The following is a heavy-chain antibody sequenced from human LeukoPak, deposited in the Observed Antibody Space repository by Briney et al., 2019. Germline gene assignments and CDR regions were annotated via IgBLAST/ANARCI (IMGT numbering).Heavy chain of an antibody. CDR3: GRVDSSGWPGGYYYYMDV. Sequence: SETLSLTCTVSGGSISSGDYYWSWIRQPPGKGLEWIGYIYYSGSTYYNPSLKSRVTISVETSKNQFSLKLSSVTAADTAVYYCGRVDSSGWPGGYYYYMDVWGKGTTVTVSS. CDR2: IYYSGST. CDR1: GGSISSGDYY. J-gene: IGHJ6*03. V-gene: IGHV4-30-4*08. D-gene: IGHD6-19*01.